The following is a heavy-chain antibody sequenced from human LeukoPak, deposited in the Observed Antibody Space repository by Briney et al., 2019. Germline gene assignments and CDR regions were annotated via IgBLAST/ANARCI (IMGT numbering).Heavy chain of an antibody. J-gene: IGHJ4*02. D-gene: IGHD4-17*01. CDR3: ARGLHDYGDYVGDNFDY. V-gene: IGHV3-74*01. CDR2: INSDGSST. Sequence: GGPLRLSCAAPELPLSSSWMHWVPQAPGKGLVWVSRINSDGSSTSYADSVKGRFTISRDNAKNTLYLQMNSLRAEDTAVYYCARGLHDYGDYVGDNFDYWGQGTLVTVSS. CDR1: ELPLSSSW.